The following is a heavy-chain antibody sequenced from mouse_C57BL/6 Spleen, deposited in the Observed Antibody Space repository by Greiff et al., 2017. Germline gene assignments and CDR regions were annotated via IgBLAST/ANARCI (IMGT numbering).Heavy chain of an antibody. J-gene: IGHJ3*01. Sequence: QVQLQQSGPELVKPGASVKISCKASGYAFSSSWMNWVKQRPGKGLEWIGRIYPGDGDTNYNGKFKGKATLTADKSSSTAYMQLSSRTSADSAVYFCAIYGPWFAYWGQGTLVTVSA. CDR3: AIYGPWFAY. CDR2: IYPGDGDT. V-gene: IGHV1-82*01. CDR1: GYAFSSSW. D-gene: IGHD1-1*02.